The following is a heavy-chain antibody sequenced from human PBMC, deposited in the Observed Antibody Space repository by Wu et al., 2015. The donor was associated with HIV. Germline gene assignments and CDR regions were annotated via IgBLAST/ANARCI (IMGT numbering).Heavy chain of an antibody. V-gene: IGHV1-46*01. D-gene: IGHD1-26*01. CDR3: TRPVTAVRVMGGSYSRPRDY. CDR1: GYTFTTYY. J-gene: IGHJ4*02. CDR2: INPSENRV. Sequence: QVQLVQSGAEVKKPGASVKVSCKAAGYTFTTYYIHWLRQAPGQGLEWMGVINPSENRVSYAQSFQGRVTMTRDTSTNTVYMELRSLKSEDTAVYFCTRPVTAVRVMGGSYSRPRDYWGQGTLVTISS.